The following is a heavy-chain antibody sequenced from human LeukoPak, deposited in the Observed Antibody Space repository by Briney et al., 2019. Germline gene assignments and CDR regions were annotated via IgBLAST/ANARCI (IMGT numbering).Heavy chain of an antibody. CDR2: ISSSSSYI. J-gene: IGHJ3*02. CDR3: AREVEGAFDI. CDR1: GFTFSSYS. D-gene: IGHD2-2*01. V-gene: IGHV3-21*01. Sequence: GGSLRLSCAASGFTFSSYSMNWVRQAPGKGLEWVSSISSSSSYIYYAVSVKGRFTISRDNAKNSLYLQMNSLRAEDTAVHYCAREVEGAFDIWGQGTMVTVSS.